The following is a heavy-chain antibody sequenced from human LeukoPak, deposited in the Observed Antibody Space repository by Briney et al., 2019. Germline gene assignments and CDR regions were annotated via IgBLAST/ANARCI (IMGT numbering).Heavy chain of an antibody. D-gene: IGHD3-16*01. CDR3: ARADRLGGGPYLFDR. J-gene: IGHJ5*02. CDR2: INPNSGHR. CDR1: GYTFTDYY. V-gene: IGHV1-2*02. Sequence: GASVKVSCEATGYTFTDYYIHWVRQAPGQGLEWMGWINPNSGHRNSAQRFQGRVTMTRDTSITTVYMELNWLTSDDTAIYYCARADRLGGGPYLFDRWGQGTLVTVSS.